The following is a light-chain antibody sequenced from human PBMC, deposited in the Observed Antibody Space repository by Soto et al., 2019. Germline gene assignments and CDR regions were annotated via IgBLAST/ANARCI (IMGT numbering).Light chain of an antibody. J-gene: IGKJ4*01. Sequence: ETVMTQSPATLSVSPGERATLSCRASQSVSGSLAWYQQKPGQAPRLLIYGASTRATGIPARFSGSGSGTEFTLTISSLQSEDFAVYYCQQYNNWPPLTFGGGTKVEIK. CDR2: GAS. CDR1: QSVSGS. V-gene: IGKV3-15*01. CDR3: QQYNNWPPLT.